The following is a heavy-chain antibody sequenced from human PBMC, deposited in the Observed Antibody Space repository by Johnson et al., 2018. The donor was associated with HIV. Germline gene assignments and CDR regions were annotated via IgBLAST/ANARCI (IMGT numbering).Heavy chain of an antibody. CDR3: ARVGDSSSSLGAFDI. CDR1: GFTFSTYD. V-gene: IGHV3-30*03. D-gene: IGHD6-6*01. CDR2: ISYDGSNK. J-gene: IGHJ3*02. Sequence: QVQLVESGGGVVQPGRSLRLSCAASGFTFSTYDMHWVRQAPGKGLEWVAIISYDGSNKYYADSVKGRFTISRDNSKNTLYLQMNSLRAEDTAVYYCARVGDSSSSLGAFDIWGQGTMVTVSS.